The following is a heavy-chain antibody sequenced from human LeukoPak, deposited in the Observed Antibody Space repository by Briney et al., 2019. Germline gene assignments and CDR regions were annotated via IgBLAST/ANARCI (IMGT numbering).Heavy chain of an antibody. J-gene: IGHJ4*02. CDR2: ISGYNGNT. Sequence: GASVKVSCKASGYTFTSYGISWVRQAPGQGLEWMGWISGYNGNTNYAQKLQGRGTMTTDTSTSTAYMELRSLRSDDTAVYYCARDRSQQLVPLFDYWGQGTLVTVSS. CDR3: ARDRSQQLVPLFDY. V-gene: IGHV1-18*01. D-gene: IGHD6-13*01. CDR1: GYTFTSYG.